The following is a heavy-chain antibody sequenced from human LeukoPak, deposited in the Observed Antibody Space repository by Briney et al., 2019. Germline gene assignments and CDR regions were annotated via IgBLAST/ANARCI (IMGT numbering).Heavy chain of an antibody. CDR2: ISGSGGST. D-gene: IGHD1-26*01. CDR3: AKSRGWELLRGRVDY. J-gene: IGHJ4*02. Sequence: GGTLRLSCAASGFTFSSYGMSWVRQAPGKGLEWVSAISGSGGSTYYADSVKGRFTISRDNSKNTLYLQMNSLRAEDTAVYYCAKSRGWELLRGRVDYWGQGTLVTVSS. CDR1: GFTFSSYG. V-gene: IGHV3-23*01.